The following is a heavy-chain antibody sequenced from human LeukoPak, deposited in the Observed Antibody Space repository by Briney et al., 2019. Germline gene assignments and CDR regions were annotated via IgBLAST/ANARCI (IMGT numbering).Heavy chain of an antibody. Sequence: GASVKVSRKASGGTFSSYAISWVRQAPGQGLEWMGGIIPIFGTANYAQKFQGRVTITTDESTSTAYMELSSLRSEDTAVYYCASGRYCSSTSCSRGFDYWGQGTLVTVSS. CDR2: IIPIFGTA. J-gene: IGHJ4*02. V-gene: IGHV1-69*05. CDR1: GGTFSSYA. CDR3: ASGRYCSSTSCSRGFDY. D-gene: IGHD2-2*01.